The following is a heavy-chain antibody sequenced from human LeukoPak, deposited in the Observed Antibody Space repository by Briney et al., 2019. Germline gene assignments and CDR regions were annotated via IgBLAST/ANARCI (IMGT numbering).Heavy chain of an antibody. D-gene: IGHD4-17*01. V-gene: IGHV4-39*01. Sequence: PSETLSLTCTVSGGSISGSDYYWGWIRQPPGKGLEWIGSIYYSGSTYYSPSLKSRVTISVDTSKNQFSLKLSSVTAADTAVYYCARASYGDYFDYWGQGTLVTVSS. J-gene: IGHJ4*02. CDR1: GGSISGSDYY. CDR2: IYYSGST. CDR3: ARASYGDYFDY.